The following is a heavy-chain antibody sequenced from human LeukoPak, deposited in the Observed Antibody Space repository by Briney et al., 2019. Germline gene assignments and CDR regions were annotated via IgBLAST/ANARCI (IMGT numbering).Heavy chain of an antibody. Sequence: PGGSLILSCEASGFTLSYYGMHWVRQAPGKGLEWVSYISSTSTSTYYADSAKGRFTISRDNAQNSLYLQMNSLGDDDTAVYYCARGRSGYYFDYWGQGTLVTVSS. V-gene: IGHV3-48*02. D-gene: IGHD3-22*01. CDR3: ARGRSGYYFDY. CDR1: GFTLSYYG. CDR2: ISSTSTST. J-gene: IGHJ4*02.